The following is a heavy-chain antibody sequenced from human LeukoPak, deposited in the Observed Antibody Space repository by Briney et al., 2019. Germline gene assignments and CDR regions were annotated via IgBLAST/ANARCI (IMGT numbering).Heavy chain of an antibody. CDR3: ARGDDYGDSFDY. Sequence: SETLSLTCAVSGGSISSGGYSWSWMRQPPGKGLEWIGYIYHSGSTYYNPSLKSRVTISVDRSKNQFSLKLSSVTAADTAVYYCARGDDYGDSFDYWGQGTLVTVPS. D-gene: IGHD4-17*01. CDR1: GGSISSGGYS. CDR2: IYHSGST. J-gene: IGHJ4*02. V-gene: IGHV4-30-2*01.